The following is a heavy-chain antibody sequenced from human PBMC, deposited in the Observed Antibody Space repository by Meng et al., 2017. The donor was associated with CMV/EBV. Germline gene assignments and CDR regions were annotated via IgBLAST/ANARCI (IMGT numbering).Heavy chain of an antibody. J-gene: IGHJ5*02. Sequence: SETLSLTCTVSGVSISSSSYYWGWIRQPPGKGLEWIGCIYYSGSTYYNPSLKSRVTISVDTSKNQFSLKLSSVTAADTAVYYCARFKYCSSTSCYLRNWFDPWGQGTLVTVSS. CDR1: GVSISSSSYY. D-gene: IGHD2-2*01. CDR3: ARFKYCSSTSCYLRNWFDP. V-gene: IGHV4-39*07. CDR2: IYYSGST.